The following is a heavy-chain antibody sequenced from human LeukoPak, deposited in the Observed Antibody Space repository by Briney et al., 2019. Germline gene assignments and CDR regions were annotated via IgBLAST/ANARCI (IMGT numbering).Heavy chain of an antibody. CDR3: ARSHEDSSGYYLYNWFDP. D-gene: IGHD3-22*01. J-gene: IGHJ5*02. CDR2: IYYSGST. CDR1: GGSISSYY. V-gene: IGHV4-59*01. Sequence: SETLSLTCTVSGGSISSYYWSWIRQPPGKGLEWIGYIYYSGSTNYNPSLKSRVTISVGTSKNQFSLKLSSVTAADTAVYYCARSHEDSSGYYLYNWFDPWGQGTLVTVPS.